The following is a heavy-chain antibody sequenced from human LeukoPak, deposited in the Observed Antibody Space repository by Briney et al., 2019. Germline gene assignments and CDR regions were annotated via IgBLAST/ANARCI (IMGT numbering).Heavy chain of an antibody. Sequence: GGSLRLSCAASGITFSSYAMSWVRQAPGKGLEWISGISGSGDSIHLADSVKGRFTNSRDNSQNTLYLQMNSLKAEDTAVYYCAKDLRYTSGWNDAFDIWGQGTVVTVSS. V-gene: IGHV3-23*01. CDR2: ISGSGDSI. J-gene: IGHJ3*02. D-gene: IGHD6-19*01. CDR3: AKDLRYTSGWNDAFDI. CDR1: GITFSSYA.